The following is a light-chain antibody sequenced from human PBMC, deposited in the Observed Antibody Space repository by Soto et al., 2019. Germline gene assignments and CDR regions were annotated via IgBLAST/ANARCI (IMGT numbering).Light chain of an antibody. CDR2: GAS. CDR3: QHYGDSLSIT. V-gene: IGKV3-20*01. CDR1: QSVSSSY. Sequence: EIVLTQSPGTLSLSPGERATLSCRASQSVSSSYLAWYQQKPGQAPRLLIYGASSRATGIPARFSGSGSGTEFTLTISSLQSEDFAVYYCQHYGDSLSITFGQGTRLEIK. J-gene: IGKJ5*01.